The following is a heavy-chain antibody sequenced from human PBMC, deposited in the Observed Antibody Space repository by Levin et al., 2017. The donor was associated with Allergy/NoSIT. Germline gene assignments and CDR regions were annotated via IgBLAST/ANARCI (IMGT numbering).Heavy chain of an antibody. Sequence: ASVKVSCKASGYTFTSYYMHWVRQAPGQGLEWMGIINPSGGSTSYAQKFQGRVTMTRDTSTSTVYMELSSLRSEDTAVYYCARATRPSYSSSAGDYWGQGTLVTVSS. CDR3: ARATRPSYSSSAGDY. J-gene: IGHJ4*02. CDR2: INPSGGST. D-gene: IGHD6-6*01. V-gene: IGHV1-46*01. CDR1: GYTFTSYY.